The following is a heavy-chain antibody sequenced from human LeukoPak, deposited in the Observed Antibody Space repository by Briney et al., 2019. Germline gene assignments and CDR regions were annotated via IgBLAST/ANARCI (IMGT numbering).Heavy chain of an antibody. CDR3: ATVPGYYYGSGSYSVWFDP. CDR2: FDPEDGET. Sequence: ASVKGSCKASGGTFSSYAISWVRQAPGQGLEWMGGFDPEDGETIYAQKFQGRVTMTEDTSTDTAYMELSSLRSEDTAVYYCATVPGYYYGSGSYSVWFDPWGQGTLVTVSS. CDR1: GGTFSSYA. V-gene: IGHV1-24*01. J-gene: IGHJ5*02. D-gene: IGHD3-10*01.